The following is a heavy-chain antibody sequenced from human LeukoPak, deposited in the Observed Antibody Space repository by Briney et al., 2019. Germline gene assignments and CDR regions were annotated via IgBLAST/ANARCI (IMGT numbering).Heavy chain of an antibody. J-gene: IGHJ4*02. Sequence: PGGSLRLSCAASGFTFSSYAMSWVRQAPGKGLEWVSAISGSGGSTYYADSVKGRFTISRDNSKHTLYLQMNSLRAEDTAVYYCAKEETMIVVVTAFDYWGQGTLGTVSS. CDR1: GFTFSSYA. CDR3: AKEETMIVVVTAFDY. CDR2: ISGSGGST. V-gene: IGHV3-23*01. D-gene: IGHD3-22*01.